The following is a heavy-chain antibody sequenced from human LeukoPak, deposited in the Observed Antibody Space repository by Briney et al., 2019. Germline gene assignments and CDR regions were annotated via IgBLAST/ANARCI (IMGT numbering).Heavy chain of an antibody. J-gene: IGHJ6*02. CDR3: ARGFGSGSSAYYYRMDV. CDR2: IYVTGSA. CDR1: GGSISSYY. Sequence: PSETLSLTCTVSGGSISSYYWSWIRLPPGKGLEWIGYIYVTGSADYNPSLKSRVTISAGTSKNQFSLSLNSVTASDTAVYYCARGFGSGSSAYYYRMDVWGQGTTVTISS. D-gene: IGHD3-10*01. V-gene: IGHV4-59*12.